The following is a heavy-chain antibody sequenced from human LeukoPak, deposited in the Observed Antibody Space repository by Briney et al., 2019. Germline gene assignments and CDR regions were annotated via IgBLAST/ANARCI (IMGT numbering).Heavy chain of an antibody. J-gene: IGHJ4*02. V-gene: IGHV3-53*01. D-gene: IGHD3-22*01. Sequence: GGSLRLSCAASGFTVSSNYMSWVRQAPGKGLEWVSVIYSGGSTYYADSVKGRFTISRDNSKNTLYLQMNSLRAEDTAVYYCARGGYYDSSGYYVPYSWGQGTLVTVSS. CDR3: ARGGYYDSSGYYVPYS. CDR2: IYSGGST. CDR1: GFTVSSNY.